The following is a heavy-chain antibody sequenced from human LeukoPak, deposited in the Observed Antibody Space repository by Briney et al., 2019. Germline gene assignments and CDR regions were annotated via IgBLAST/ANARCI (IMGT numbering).Heavy chain of an antibody. CDR1: GGSMNSGFYY. J-gene: IGHJ3*02. CDR3: ARGPYSYDSSGAFDI. Sequence: SETLSLTCTVSGGSMNSGFYYWSWIRQPAGKGLEWIGRISPSGSINYNPSLKSRVSISIDTSKNQFSLKLSSVTAADTAVYFCARGPYSYDSSGAFDIWGQGTMVTVSS. V-gene: IGHV4-61*02. CDR2: ISPSGSI. D-gene: IGHD3-22*01.